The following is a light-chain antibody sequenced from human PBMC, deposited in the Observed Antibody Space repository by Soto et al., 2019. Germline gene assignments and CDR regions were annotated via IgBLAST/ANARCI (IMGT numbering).Light chain of an antibody. CDR3: QQYNTWLWT. CDR2: GAS. J-gene: IGKJ1*01. Sequence: EVVMTQSPATLSVSPGERATLSCRASQNVNANLAWYQQKPGQAPRLLIHGASTRATGIPARFSGSGFGTEFILNISRLQSEDFAVYYCQQYNTWLWTFGQGTKVEGK. CDR1: QNVNAN. V-gene: IGKV3-15*01.